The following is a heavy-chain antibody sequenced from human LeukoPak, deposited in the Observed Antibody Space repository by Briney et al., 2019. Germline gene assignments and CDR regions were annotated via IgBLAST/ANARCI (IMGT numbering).Heavy chain of an antibody. CDR3: GREGRIGARRAGFYY. CDR2: IKQDGSEK. Sequence: GGSLRLSCAASGFTFSSYWMSWVRQAPGKGLEWVANIKQDGSEKYYVDSVKGRFTISRDNAKNSLYLQMNSLRTEDTAVYYCGREGRIGARRAGFYYLGQGNLGTVSS. D-gene: IGHD6-6*01. V-gene: IGHV3-7*03. CDR1: GFTFSSYW. J-gene: IGHJ4*02.